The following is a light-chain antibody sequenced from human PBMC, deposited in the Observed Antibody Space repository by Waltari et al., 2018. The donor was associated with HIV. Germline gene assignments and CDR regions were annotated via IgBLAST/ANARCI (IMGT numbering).Light chain of an antibody. CDR2: RNY. CDR3: GVWDSTLKQWL. V-gene: IGLV1-47*01. CDR1: NSNVEPQW. J-gene: IGLJ3*02. Sequence: QSVLTQPPSASGAPGQTVTISCSGSNSNVEPQWVYWYQQLPGTAPKLLIYRNYQRPSGVPDRFSSSKSGASASLIISGLRSEDEADYFCGVWDSTLKQWLFGGRTKLTVL.